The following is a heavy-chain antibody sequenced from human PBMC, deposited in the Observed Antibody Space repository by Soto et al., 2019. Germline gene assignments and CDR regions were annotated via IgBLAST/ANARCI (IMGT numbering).Heavy chain of an antibody. CDR1: GYTFTSYG. CDR3: ARDGGIVVVVAATRPYYHGMDV. Sequence: QVQLVQSGAEVKKPGASVKVSCKASGYTFTSYGISWVRQPPGQGLEWMGWISAYNGNTNYAQKLQGRVTMTTDTSTSTAYMELRSLRSDETAVYYCARDGGIVVVVAATRPYYHGMDVWGQGTTVTVSS. V-gene: IGHV1-18*01. CDR2: ISAYNGNT. D-gene: IGHD2-15*01. J-gene: IGHJ6*02.